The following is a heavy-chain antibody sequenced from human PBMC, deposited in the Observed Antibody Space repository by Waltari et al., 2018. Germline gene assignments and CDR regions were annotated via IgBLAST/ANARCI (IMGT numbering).Heavy chain of an antibody. CDR2: ISSSGSTI. CDR1: GFPFSAYY. V-gene: IGHV3-11*01. J-gene: IGHJ4*02. CDR3: ASPPPYDSSGYYFDY. D-gene: IGHD3-22*01. Sequence: QVQLVESGGGLVKPGGSLRLSCAASGFPFSAYYLSWIRQAPGKGLEWVSYISSSGSTIYYADSVKGRFTISRDNAKNSLYLQMNSLRAEDTAVYYCASPPPYDSSGYYFDYWGQGTLVTVSS.